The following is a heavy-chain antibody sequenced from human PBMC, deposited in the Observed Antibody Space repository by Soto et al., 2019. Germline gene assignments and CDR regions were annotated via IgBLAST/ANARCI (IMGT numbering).Heavy chain of an antibody. D-gene: IGHD3-22*01. Sequence: PGGSLRLSCAASGFTFSDYYMSWIRQAPGKGLEWVSYISSSSSYTNYADSVKGRFTISRDNAKNSLYLQMNSLRAEDTAVYYCARARDSSGYYYYCDYWGQGTLVTVSS. CDR1: GFTFSDYY. V-gene: IGHV3-11*06. J-gene: IGHJ4*02. CDR3: ARARDSSGYYYYCDY. CDR2: ISSSSSYT.